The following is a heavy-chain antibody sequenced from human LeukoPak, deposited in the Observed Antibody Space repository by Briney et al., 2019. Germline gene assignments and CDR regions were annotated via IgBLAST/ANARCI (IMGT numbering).Heavy chain of an antibody. J-gene: IGHJ4*02. V-gene: IGHV4-39*01. CDR2: IYYSGST. D-gene: IGHD3-9*01. CDR1: GYSISSSYY. Sequence: PSETLSLTCTVSGYSISSSYYWAWIRQPPGKGLEWIGNIYYSGSTYYNPSLNSRVTISVDTSKNRFSLKLTSVTAADTAVFYCARLPQRSDILTSYANSFDYWGQGTLVAVSS. CDR3: ARLPQRSDILTSYANSFDY.